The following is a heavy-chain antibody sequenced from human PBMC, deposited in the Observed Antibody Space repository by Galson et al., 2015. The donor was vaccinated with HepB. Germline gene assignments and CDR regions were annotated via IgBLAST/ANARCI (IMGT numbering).Heavy chain of an antibody. CDR3: AKGAAQWLATQYYFDY. CDR1: GFTFSSYG. V-gene: IGHV3-30*02. J-gene: IGHJ4*02. Sequence: SLRLSCAASGFTFSSYGMHWVRQAPGKGLEWVAFIRYDGSNKYYADSVKGRFTISRDNSKNTLYLQMNSLRAEDTAVYYCAKGAAQWLATQYYFDYWGQGTLVTVSS. CDR2: IRYDGSNK. D-gene: IGHD6-19*01.